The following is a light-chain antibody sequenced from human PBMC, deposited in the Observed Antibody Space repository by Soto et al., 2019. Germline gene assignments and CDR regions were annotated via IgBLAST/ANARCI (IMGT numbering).Light chain of an antibody. Sequence: ETVLTQSPGILSLSPGERATLYCRASQSVINSYLAWYQQTPGQAPRLLIYGASTRATGTPDRFSGSGSGTDFTLTISRLEPEDSEVYYCQQYGSSVYTFGQGTKLEIK. CDR3: QQYGSSVYT. V-gene: IGKV3-20*01. CDR2: GAS. CDR1: QSVINSY. J-gene: IGKJ2*01.